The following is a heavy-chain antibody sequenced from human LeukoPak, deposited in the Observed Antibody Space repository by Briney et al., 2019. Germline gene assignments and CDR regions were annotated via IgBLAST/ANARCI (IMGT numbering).Heavy chain of an antibody. CDR2: IYYSGST. J-gene: IGHJ4*02. CDR3: ARRGDSSGYYYYFDY. Sequence: PSETLSLTCTVSGGSISSSSYYWGWLRQPPGKGLEWIGSIYYSGSTYYNPSLKSRVTISVDTSKNQFSLKLSSVTAADTAVYYCARRGDSSGYYYYFDYWGQGTLVTVSS. D-gene: IGHD3-22*01. CDR1: GGSISSSSYY. V-gene: IGHV4-39*01.